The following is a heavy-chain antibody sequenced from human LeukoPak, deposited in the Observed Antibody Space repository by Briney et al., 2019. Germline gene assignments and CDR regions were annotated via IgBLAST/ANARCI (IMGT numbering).Heavy chain of an antibody. J-gene: IGHJ6*02. CDR3: AREGGSGSYYYYGMDV. CDR1: GFTFSSYW. Sequence: PGGSLRLSCAASGFTFSSYWMSWVRQAPGKGLEWVANIKQDGSEKYYVDSVKGRFTISRDNAKNSLYLQMNSLRAEDTAVYYCAREGGSGSYYYYGMDVWGQGTTVTVSS. D-gene: IGHD3-10*01. CDR2: IKQDGSEK. V-gene: IGHV3-7*03.